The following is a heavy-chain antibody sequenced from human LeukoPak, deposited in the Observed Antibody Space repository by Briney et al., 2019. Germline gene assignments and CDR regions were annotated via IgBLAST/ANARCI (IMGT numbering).Heavy chain of an antibody. CDR3: AKDSTAPISITMVRGRWYFDY. J-gene: IGHJ4*02. V-gene: IGHV3-74*01. CDR1: GFTFSGHW. D-gene: IGHD3-10*01. CDR2: TNSDGSSR. Sequence: PGGSLRLSCAVSGFTFSGHWMFWVRQAPGKGLEWVSSTNSDGSSRGYTDSVKGRFTVSRDNAKNTLYLQMNSLRAEDTAVYYCAKDSTAPISITMVRGRWYFDYWGQGTLVTVSS.